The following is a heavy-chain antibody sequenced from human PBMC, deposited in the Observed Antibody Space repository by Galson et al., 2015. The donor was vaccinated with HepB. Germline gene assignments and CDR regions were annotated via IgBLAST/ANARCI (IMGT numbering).Heavy chain of an antibody. Sequence: SLRLSCAASGFTFSSYAMNWVRQAPGKGLEWVSGISGSGGSTYYADSVKGRFTISRDNSKNTLYLQMNSLRAEDTAVYYCAKDQTEALHHWVVIATLFDYWGQGTLVTVSS. CDR1: GFTFSSYA. D-gene: IGHD2-21*01. J-gene: IGHJ4*02. V-gene: IGHV3-23*01. CDR2: ISGSGGST. CDR3: AKDQTEALHHWVVIATLFDY.